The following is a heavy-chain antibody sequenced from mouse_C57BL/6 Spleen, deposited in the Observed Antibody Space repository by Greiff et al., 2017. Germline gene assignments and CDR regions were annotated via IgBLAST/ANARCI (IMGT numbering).Heavy chain of an antibody. CDR3: ASVAPYWYEGLYAMDY. D-gene: IGHD2-14*01. Sequence: VHVKQSGPELVQPGASVKISCKASGYSFTDYNMNWVKQSNGKSLEWIGVINPNYGTTSYNQKFKGKATLTVDQSSSTAYMQLNSLTSKGSTVYYCASVAPYWYEGLYAMDYWGQGTSVTVSS. CDR2: INPNYGTT. J-gene: IGHJ4*01. CDR1: GYSFTDYN. V-gene: IGHV1-39*01.